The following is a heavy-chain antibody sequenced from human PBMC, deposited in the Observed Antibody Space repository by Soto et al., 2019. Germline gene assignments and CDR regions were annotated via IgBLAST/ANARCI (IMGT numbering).Heavy chain of an antibody. Sequence: GSLRLSCAASGFSFSSYSMHWVRQAPGKGLEWVAIISNDGSNKYYADSVKGRFTISRDNSKNTLYLQMNSLRAEDTAVYYCAKGSDIVVVVAADDYWGQGTLVTVSS. J-gene: IGHJ4*02. CDR3: AKGSDIVVVVAADDY. CDR2: ISNDGSNK. V-gene: IGHV3-30-3*01. CDR1: GFSFSSYS. D-gene: IGHD2-15*01.